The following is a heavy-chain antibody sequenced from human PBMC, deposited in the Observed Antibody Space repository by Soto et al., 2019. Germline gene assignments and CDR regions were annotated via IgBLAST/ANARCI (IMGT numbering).Heavy chain of an antibody. Sequence: QVQLQESGPGLVKPSQTLSLTCTVSGGSISSGGYYWSWIRQHPGKGLEWIGYIYYSGSTYYNPSLKSRVTIXXDXSXXQFSLKLSSVTAADTAVYYCARGYYDSSGYYYPDYWGQGTLVTVSS. J-gene: IGHJ4*02. CDR3: ARGYYDSSGYYYPDY. CDR2: IYYSGST. CDR1: GGSISSGGYY. D-gene: IGHD3-22*01. V-gene: IGHV4-31*03.